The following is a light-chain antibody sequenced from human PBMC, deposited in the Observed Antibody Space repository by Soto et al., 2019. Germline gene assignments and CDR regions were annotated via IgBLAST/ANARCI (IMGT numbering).Light chain of an antibody. V-gene: IGKV3-15*01. CDR1: QSVSSY. Sequence: EIVMTQSPATLSVSPGERATLSCRASQSVSSYLAWYQQKPGQAPRLLIYGASTRATGIPARFSGSGSGTEFTLTISSLQSEDFAVYYCQQYNNWWTFGQGTKVDI. CDR3: QQYNNWWT. CDR2: GAS. J-gene: IGKJ1*01.